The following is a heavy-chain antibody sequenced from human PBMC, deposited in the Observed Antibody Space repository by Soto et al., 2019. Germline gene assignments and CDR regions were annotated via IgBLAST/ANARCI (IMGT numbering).Heavy chain of an antibody. V-gene: IGHV1-69*02. CDR1: GGTFSSYT. J-gene: IGHJ6*02. CDR2: IIPILGIA. CDR3: ARLGSNRGGYGMDV. D-gene: IGHD3-10*01. Sequence: QVQLVQSGAEVKKPGSSVKVSCKASGGTFSSYTISWVRQAPGQGLEWMGRIIPILGIANYAQKFQGRVTITAEKSTSTAYMELSSLRSEDTAVYYCARLGSNRGGYGMDVWGQGTTVTVSS.